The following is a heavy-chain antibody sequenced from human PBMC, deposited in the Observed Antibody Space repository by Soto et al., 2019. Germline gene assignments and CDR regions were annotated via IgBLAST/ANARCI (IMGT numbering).Heavy chain of an antibody. Sequence: GGSLRLSCAASGFTFSNYAMHWVRQAPGKGLEWVAIISFDGSNRFYRDSVKGRFTISRDNSRNTLYLEMSSLRAEDTAVYFCAKDLSYCFGGRCYQHDCTHNWYQATL. D-gene: IGHD2-15*01. CDR2: ISFDGSNR. J-gene: IGHJ4*02. V-gene: IGHV3-30*18. CDR1: GFTFSNYA. CDR3: AKDLSYCFGGRCYQHDCTHN.